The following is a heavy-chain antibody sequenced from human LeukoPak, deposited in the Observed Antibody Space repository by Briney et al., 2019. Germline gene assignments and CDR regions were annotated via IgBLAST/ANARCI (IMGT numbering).Heavy chain of an antibody. J-gene: IGHJ4*02. CDR2: INHSGST. D-gene: IGHD5-24*01. CDR3: AGGDAWLQFYYFDY. CDR1: GGSFSGYY. V-gene: IGHV4-34*01. Sequence: SETLSLTCAVYGGSFSGYYWSWIRQPPGKGLEWIGEINHSGSTNYNPSLKSRVTISVDTSKNQFSLKLSSVTAADTAVYYCAGGDAWLQFYYFDYWGQGTLVTVSS.